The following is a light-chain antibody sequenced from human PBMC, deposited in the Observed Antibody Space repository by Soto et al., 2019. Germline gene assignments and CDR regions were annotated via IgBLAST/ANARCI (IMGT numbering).Light chain of an antibody. CDR3: QQYGGSPIT. CDR2: GAS. Sequence: EIVLTQSPDTLSLSPGGRATLSCRASQSGTTRLAWYQQKPGQPPRLLISGASGRASGVPVRISGSGSGTDFTLTISRLEPEDFALYYCQQYGGSPITFGLGTRLEIK. J-gene: IGKJ5*01. V-gene: IGKV3-20*01. CDR1: QSGTTR.